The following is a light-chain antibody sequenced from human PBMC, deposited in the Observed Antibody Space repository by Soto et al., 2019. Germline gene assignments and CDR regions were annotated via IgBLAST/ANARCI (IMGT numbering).Light chain of an antibody. CDR1: QSVSSSY. V-gene: IGKV3-20*01. Sequence: EIVLTQSPGTLSLSPGERATLSCRASQSVSSSYLAWYQQKPGQAPRLLIYGASSRASGIPDRFSGSGSGTDFTHSIGRLEPEDFAVYYCQPYGYSPHTFGQGTKLDIK. J-gene: IGKJ2*01. CDR2: GAS. CDR3: QPYGYSPHT.